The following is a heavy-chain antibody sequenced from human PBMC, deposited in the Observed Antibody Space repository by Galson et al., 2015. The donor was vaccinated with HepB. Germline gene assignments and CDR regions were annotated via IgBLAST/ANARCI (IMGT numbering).Heavy chain of an antibody. D-gene: IGHD3-3*01. CDR3: ARILYDANSYYYYGMDV. J-gene: IGHJ6*02. CDR1: GFSLSTREMC. V-gene: IGHV2-70*11. Sequence: PALVKPTQTLTLTCTFSGFSLSTREMCVSWIRQPQGKALEWLARIYWDADKYYSTSLKTRLTISKDTSKNQVVLTMTNMDPVDTATYYCARILYDANSYYYYGMDVWGQGTTVTVSS. CDR2: IYWDADK.